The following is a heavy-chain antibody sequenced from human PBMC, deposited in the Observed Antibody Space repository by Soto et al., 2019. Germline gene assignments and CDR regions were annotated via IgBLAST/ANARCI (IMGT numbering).Heavy chain of an antibody. V-gene: IGHV4-4*02. D-gene: IGHD3-3*01. CDR3: AREGIYDFWSGAPLDY. Sequence: QVQLQESGPGLVKPSGTLSLTCAVSGGSISSSNWWSWVRQPPGKGLEWIGEIYHSGSTNYNPSLKRRVTISVDKSKNQFSLKLSSVTAADTAVYYCAREGIYDFWSGAPLDYWGQGTLVTVSS. J-gene: IGHJ4*02. CDR2: IYHSGST. CDR1: GGSISSSNW.